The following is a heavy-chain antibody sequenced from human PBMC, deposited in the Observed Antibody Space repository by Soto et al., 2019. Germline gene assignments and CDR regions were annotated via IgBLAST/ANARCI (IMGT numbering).Heavy chain of an antibody. Sequence: GGSLRLSCAASGFTFSSYGMHWVRQAPGKGLEWVAVIWYDGSNKYYADSVKGRFTISRDNSKNTLYLQMNSLRAEDTAVYYCGRDPYSGARYYLHLWGQGTQVTVSS. V-gene: IGHV3-33*01. CDR1: GFTFSSYG. CDR2: IWYDGSNK. J-gene: IGHJ4*02. D-gene: IGHD1-26*01. CDR3: GRDPYSGARYYLHL.